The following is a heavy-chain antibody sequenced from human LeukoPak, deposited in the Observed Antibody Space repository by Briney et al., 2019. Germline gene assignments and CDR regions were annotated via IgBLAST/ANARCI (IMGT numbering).Heavy chain of an antibody. V-gene: IGHV4-4*02. CDR3: ARLYDSSGQGYFDY. D-gene: IGHD3-22*01. J-gene: IGHJ4*02. CDR1: GGSISSSNW. Sequence: PSGTLSLTCAVSGGSISSSNWWSWVRQPPGKGLEWIREIYHSGSTNYNPSLKSRVTISVDKSKNQFSLKLSSVTAADTAVYYCARLYDSSGQGYFDYWGQGTLVTVSS. CDR2: IYHSGST.